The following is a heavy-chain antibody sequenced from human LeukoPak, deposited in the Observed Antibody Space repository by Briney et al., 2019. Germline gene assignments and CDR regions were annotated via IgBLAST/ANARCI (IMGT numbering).Heavy chain of an antibody. V-gene: IGHV3-30*04. J-gene: IGHJ4*02. CDR1: GFTFSSYA. Sequence: PGGSLRLSCAASGFTFSSYAMHWVRQAPGKGLEWEAVISYDGSNKYYADSVKGRFTISRDNSKNTLYLQMNSLRAEDTAVYYWAKGAASSGYILFDYWGQGTLVTVSS. D-gene: IGHD3-22*01. CDR2: ISYDGSNK. CDR3: AKGAASSGYILFDY.